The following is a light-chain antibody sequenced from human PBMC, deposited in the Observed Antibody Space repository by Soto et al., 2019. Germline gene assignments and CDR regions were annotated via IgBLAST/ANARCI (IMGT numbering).Light chain of an antibody. CDR3: QHYNSYSEA. CDR1: QNLNGW. CDR2: KAS. J-gene: IGKJ1*01. V-gene: IGKV1-5*03. Sequence: DIQMTQSPSTLSGSVGDRVTITCRASQNLNGWLAWYQQKPGKAPKLLIYKASTLKSGVPSRFSGSGSGTEFTLTISSLQPDDFATYYCQHYNSYSEAFGQGTKVDIK.